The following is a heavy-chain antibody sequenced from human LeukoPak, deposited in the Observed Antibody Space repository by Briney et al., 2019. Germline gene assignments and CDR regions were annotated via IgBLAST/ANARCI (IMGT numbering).Heavy chain of an antibody. Sequence: SVKVSCKASGGAFRRLDLSWVRQAPGRGLEWMGGFLPIFGTTNYAHKFQGRVTITTDEATSTAYMDLTSLKSDDTAVYYCVRGRDGYNHFGSWGQGTQVTVSS. J-gene: IGHJ4*02. D-gene: IGHD5-24*01. CDR3: VRGRDGYNHFGS. V-gene: IGHV1-69*05. CDR2: FLPIFGTT. CDR1: GGAFRRLD.